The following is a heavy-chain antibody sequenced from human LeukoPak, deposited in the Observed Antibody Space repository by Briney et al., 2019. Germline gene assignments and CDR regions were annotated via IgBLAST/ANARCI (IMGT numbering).Heavy chain of an antibody. CDR1: GFSFSTYD. CDR3: ARDMLLGRPDYMDV. V-gene: IGHV3-30*04. CDR2: ISTDGINK. J-gene: IGHJ6*03. D-gene: IGHD3-16*01. Sequence: RGSLRLSCLASGFSFSTYDIHWVRQAPGKGLEWIAVISTDGINKFYTDSVKGRFTISRDNSKNTLYLQMNSLRAEDTAVYYCARDMLLGRPDYMDVWGKGTTPTASS.